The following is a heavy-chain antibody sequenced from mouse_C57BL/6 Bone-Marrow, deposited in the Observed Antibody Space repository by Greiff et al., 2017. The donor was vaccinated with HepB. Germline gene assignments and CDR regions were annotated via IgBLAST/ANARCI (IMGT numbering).Heavy chain of an antibody. CDR3: TRETTVVAADY. CDR1: GYTFTDYE. J-gene: IGHJ2*01. V-gene: IGHV1-15*01. CDR2: IDPETGGT. D-gene: IGHD1-1*01. Sequence: QVQLKESGAELVRPGASVTLSCKASGYTFTDYEMHWVKQTPVHGLEWIGAIDPETGGTAYNQKFKGKAILTADKSSSTAYMELRSLTSEDSAVYYCTRETTVVAADYWGQGTTLTVSS.